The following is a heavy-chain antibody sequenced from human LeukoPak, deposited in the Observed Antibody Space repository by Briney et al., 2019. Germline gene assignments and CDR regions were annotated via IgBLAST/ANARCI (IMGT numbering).Heavy chain of an antibody. CDR1: GGSISSYY. J-gene: IGHJ6*03. V-gene: IGHV4-59*01. D-gene: IGHD3-16*02. CDR3: ARDEPIYPMDV. Sequence: TPSETLSLTCTVSGGSISSYYWSWIRQPPGKGLEWIGYIYYSGSTNYNPSLKSRVTISVDTSKNQFSLKLSSVTAADTAVYYCARDEPIYPMDVWGKGTTVTVSS. CDR2: IYYSGST.